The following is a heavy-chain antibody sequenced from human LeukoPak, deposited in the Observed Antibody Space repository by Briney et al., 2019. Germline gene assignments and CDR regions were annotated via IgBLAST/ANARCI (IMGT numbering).Heavy chain of an antibody. Sequence: ASVKVSCKASGYTFTSYYMHWVRQAPGQGLEWMGIINPSGGSTSYAQKFQGRVTMTRDTPTSTVYMELSSLRSEDTAVYYCARSMGTIAAAPHYYYYGMDVWGQGTTVTVSS. D-gene: IGHD6-13*01. V-gene: IGHV1-46*01. J-gene: IGHJ6*02. CDR3: ARSMGTIAAAPHYYYYGMDV. CDR1: GYTFTSYY. CDR2: INPSGGST.